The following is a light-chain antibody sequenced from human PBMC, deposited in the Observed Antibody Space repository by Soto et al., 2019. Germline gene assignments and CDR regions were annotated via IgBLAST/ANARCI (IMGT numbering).Light chain of an antibody. CDR2: DAS. J-gene: IGKJ5*01. V-gene: IGKV3-11*01. CDR3: QQRSDWPIT. Sequence: EIVLTQSPATLSLSPGERATLSCMASQSVTSKLALYQQKPGQGPSLLIYDASKRAAGIPARFSGSGSGTDFTLTISSLEPEDFAVYYCQQRSDWPITFGQGTRLEIK. CDR1: QSVTSK.